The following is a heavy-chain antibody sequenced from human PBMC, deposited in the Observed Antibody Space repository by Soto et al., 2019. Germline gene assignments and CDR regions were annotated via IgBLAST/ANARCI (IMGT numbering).Heavy chain of an antibody. V-gene: IGHV4-39*01. CDR3: ARQMVRGVIFWFDP. CDR1: GGSISSSSYY. CDR2: IYYSGST. Sequence: SETLSLTCTVSGGSISSSSYYWGWIRQPPGKGLEWIGSIYYSGSTNYNPSLKSRVTISVDTSKNQFSLKLSSVTAADTAVYYCARQMVRGVIFWFDPWGQGTLVTVSS. D-gene: IGHD3-10*01. J-gene: IGHJ5*02.